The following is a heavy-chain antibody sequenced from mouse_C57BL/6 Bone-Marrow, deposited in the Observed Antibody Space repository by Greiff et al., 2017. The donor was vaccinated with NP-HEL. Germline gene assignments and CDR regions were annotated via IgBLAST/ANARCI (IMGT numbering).Heavy chain of an antibody. D-gene: IGHD1-1*01. J-gene: IGHJ1*03. V-gene: IGHV14-1*01. CDR1: GFNIKDYY. CDR3: TPRTTVVEGWYFDV. CDR2: IDPEDGDT. Sequence: VQLQQSGAELVRPGASVKLSCTASGFNIKDYYMHWVKQRPEQGLEWIGRIDPEDGDTEYAPKFQGKATMTADTSSNTAYLQLSSLTYEDTAVYYCTPRTTVVEGWYFDVWGTGTTVTVSS.